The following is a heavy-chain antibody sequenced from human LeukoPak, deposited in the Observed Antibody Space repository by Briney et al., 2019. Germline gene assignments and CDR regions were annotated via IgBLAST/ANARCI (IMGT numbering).Heavy chain of an antibody. CDR3: ARFAGSDYYYYYMDV. CDR2: IIPIFGTA. D-gene: IGHD3-10*01. V-gene: IGHV1-69*13. J-gene: IGHJ6*03. CDR1: GGTFSSYA. Sequence: SVKVSCKASGGTFSSYAISWVRQAPGQGLEWMGGIIPIFGTANYAQKFQGRVTITADESTGTAYMELSSLRSEDTAVYYCARFAGSDYYYYYMDVWGKGTTVTVSS.